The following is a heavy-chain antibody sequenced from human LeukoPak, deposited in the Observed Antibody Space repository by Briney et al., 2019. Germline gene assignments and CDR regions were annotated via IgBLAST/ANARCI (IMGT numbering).Heavy chain of an antibody. CDR2: INHSGST. J-gene: IGHJ4*02. D-gene: IGHD5-18*01. CDR1: GGSFSGYY. Sequence: SETLSLTCAVYGGSFSGYYWSWIRQPPGKGLEWIGEINHSGSTNYNPSLKSRVTISVDTSKNQFSLKLSSVAAADTAVYYRXXGRGQLWPPRSYFDYWGQGTLVTVSS. V-gene: IGHV4-34*01. CDR3: XXGRGQLWPPRSYFDY.